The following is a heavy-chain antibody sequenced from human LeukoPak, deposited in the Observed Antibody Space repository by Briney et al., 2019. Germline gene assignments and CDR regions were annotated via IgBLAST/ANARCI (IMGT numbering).Heavy chain of an antibody. CDR3: ARYSGSYYYPPAWDL. Sequence: TGGSLRLSCAASGFTFSSYGMHWVRQAPGKGLEWVSATSTSGGSAYYADSVKGRFTISRDNSKNTLYLQMDSLRADDTAVYYCARYSGSYYYPPAWDLWGQGTLVTVSS. J-gene: IGHJ4*02. CDR1: GFTFSSYG. CDR2: TSTSGGSA. D-gene: IGHD1-26*01. V-gene: IGHV3-23*01.